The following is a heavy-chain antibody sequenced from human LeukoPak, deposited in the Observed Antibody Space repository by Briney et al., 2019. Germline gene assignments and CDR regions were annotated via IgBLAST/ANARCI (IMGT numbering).Heavy chain of an antibody. Sequence: GASVKVSFKASGYTFTSYYMHWVRQAPGKGLEWMGGFDPEDGETIYAQKFQGRVTMTEDTSTDTAYMELSSLRSEDTAVYYCATLLIYYGSGKLQDYWGQGTLVTVSS. CDR3: ATLLIYYGSGKLQDY. V-gene: IGHV1-24*01. CDR2: FDPEDGET. CDR1: GYTFTSYY. D-gene: IGHD3-10*01. J-gene: IGHJ4*02.